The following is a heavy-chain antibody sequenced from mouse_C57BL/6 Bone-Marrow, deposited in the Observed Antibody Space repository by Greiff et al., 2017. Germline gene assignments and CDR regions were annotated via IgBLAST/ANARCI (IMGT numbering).Heavy chain of an antibody. CDR3: ERPYDYDDGYYYAMDY. CDR2: ISSGGSYT. CDR1: GFTFSSYG. J-gene: IGHJ4*01. Sequence: VQLQQSGGDLVKPGGSLKLSCAASGFTFSSYGMSWVRQTPDKRLEWVATISSGGSYTYYPDSVKGRFTISRDNAKNTLYLQMSSLKSEDTAMYDCERPYDYDDGYYYAMDYWGQGTSVTVSS. D-gene: IGHD2-4*01. V-gene: IGHV5-6*01.